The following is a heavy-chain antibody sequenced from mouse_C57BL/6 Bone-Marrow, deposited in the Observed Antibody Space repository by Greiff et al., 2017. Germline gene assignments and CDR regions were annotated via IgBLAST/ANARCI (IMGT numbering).Heavy chain of an antibody. CDR2: IYPRSGNT. D-gene: IGHD1-1*01. J-gene: IGHJ1*03. CDR1: GYTFTSYG. V-gene: IGHV1-81*01. Sequence: QVQLKESGAELARPGASVKLSCKASGYTFTSYGISWVKQRTGQSLEWIGEIYPRSGNTYYNEKFKGKATLTADKSSSTAYMELRSLTSEDSAVYFGARSSITTVAYWYFDVWGTGTTVTVSS. CDR3: ARSSITTVAYWYFDV.